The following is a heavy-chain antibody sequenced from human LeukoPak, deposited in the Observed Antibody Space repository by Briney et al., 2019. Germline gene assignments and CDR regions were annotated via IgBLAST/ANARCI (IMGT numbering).Heavy chain of an antibody. D-gene: IGHD2-2*01. Sequence: ASVKVSCKASGGTFSSYAISWVRQAPGQGLEWMGGIIPIFGTATYAQKFQGRVTITTDESTSTAYMELSSLRSEDTAVYYCARDKGHCSSTSCYLTHFDYWGQGTLVTVSS. J-gene: IGHJ4*02. CDR3: ARDKGHCSSTSCYLTHFDY. V-gene: IGHV1-69*05. CDR2: IIPIFGTA. CDR1: GGTFSSYA.